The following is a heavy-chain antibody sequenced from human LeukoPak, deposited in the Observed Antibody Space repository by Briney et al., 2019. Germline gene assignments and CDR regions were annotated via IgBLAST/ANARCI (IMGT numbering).Heavy chain of an antibody. V-gene: IGHV3-64D*06. Sequence: GGSLRLSCSASGFTFNSYAMHWVRQAPGKGLEYVSAISGNGGTTYHADSVKGRFTISRDNSQNTLYLQMSSLRDEDTAVYYCVKALSSTVTTKRKFDYWGQGTLVTVSS. CDR2: ISGNGGTT. J-gene: IGHJ4*02. D-gene: IGHD4-17*01. CDR1: GFTFNSYA. CDR3: VKALSSTVTTKRKFDY.